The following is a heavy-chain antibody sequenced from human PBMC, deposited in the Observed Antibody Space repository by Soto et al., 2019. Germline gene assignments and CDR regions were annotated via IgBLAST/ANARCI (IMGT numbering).Heavy chain of an antibody. CDR1: GFTFSSYW. CDR2: INSDGSST. D-gene: IGHD2-2*01. V-gene: IGHV3-74*01. CDR3: AREFPADPYCSSTSCYVYCYYRMDV. J-gene: IGHJ6*02. Sequence: GGSLRLSCAASGFTFSSYWMHWVRQAPGKGLVWVSRINSDGSSTSYADSVKGRFTISRDNAKNTLYLQMNSLRAEDTAVYYCAREFPADPYCSSTSCYVYCYYRMDVWGQGTTVTVSS.